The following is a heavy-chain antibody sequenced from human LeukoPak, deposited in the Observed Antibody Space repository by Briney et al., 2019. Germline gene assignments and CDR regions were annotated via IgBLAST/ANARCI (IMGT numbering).Heavy chain of an antibody. V-gene: IGHV3-23*01. Sequence: GGSLRLSCAASGFTFSSYAMSWVRQAPGKGLEWVSAISGSGGSTYYADSVKGRFTISRDNSKNTLYLQMNSLRAEDTAVYYCARVHEGYSYGLVRYYYYYYMDVWGKGTTVTVSS. CDR2: ISGSGGST. CDR1: GFTFSSYA. J-gene: IGHJ6*03. D-gene: IGHD5-18*01. CDR3: ARVHEGYSYGLVRYYYYYYMDV.